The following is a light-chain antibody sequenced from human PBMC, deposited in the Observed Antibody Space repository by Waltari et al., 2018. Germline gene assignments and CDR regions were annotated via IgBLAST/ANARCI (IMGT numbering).Light chain of an antibody. V-gene: IGLV2-14*01. J-gene: IGLJ1*01. CDR1: SSDVGGYNY. Sequence: QSALTQPASVSGSPGQSIPLSCTGTSSDVGGYNYFSWYQQHPGKAPKLMIYDVSKRPSGVSNRFSGSKSGNTASLTISGLQAEDEADYYCSSYTSSSTYVFGTGTKVTVL. CDR3: SSYTSSSTYV. CDR2: DVS.